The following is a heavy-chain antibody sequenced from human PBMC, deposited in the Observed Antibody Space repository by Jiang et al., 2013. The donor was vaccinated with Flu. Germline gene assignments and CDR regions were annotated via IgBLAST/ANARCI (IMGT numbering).Heavy chain of an antibody. D-gene: IGHD1-7*01. J-gene: IGHJ6*03. CDR2: IIPIFGTA. V-gene: IGHV1-69*13. Sequence: KKPGASVKVSCKASGYTFTSYAISWVRQAPGQGLEWMGGIIPIFGTANYAQKFQGRVTITADESTSTAYMELSSLRSEDTAVYYCARGPVLELRYYYYYYMDVWGKGTTVTVSS. CDR1: GYTFTSYA. CDR3: ARGPVLELRYYYYYYMDV.